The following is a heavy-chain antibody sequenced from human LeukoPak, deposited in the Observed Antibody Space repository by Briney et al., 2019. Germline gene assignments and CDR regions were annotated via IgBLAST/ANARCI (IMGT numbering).Heavy chain of an antibody. D-gene: IGHD3-10*01. CDR3: ARDMIRLITMVRGVISAFDI. CDR1: GFTFSSYS. V-gene: IGHV3-53*01. Sequence: AGGSLRLSCAASGFTFSSYSMNWVRQAPGKGLEWVSVIYSGGSTYYADSVKGRFTISRDNAKNSLYLQMNSLRAEDTAVYYCARDMIRLITMVRGVISAFDIWGQGTMVTVSS. CDR2: IYSGGST. J-gene: IGHJ3*02.